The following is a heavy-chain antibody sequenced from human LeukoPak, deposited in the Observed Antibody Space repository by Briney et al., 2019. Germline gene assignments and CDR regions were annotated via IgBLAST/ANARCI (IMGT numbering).Heavy chain of an antibody. Sequence: ASVKVSGKASGYTFTSYGISWVRQAPGQGLEWMGWISAYNGNTNYAQKLQGRVTMTTDTSTSTAYMELRSLRSDDTAVYYCARDYSLDDSSGYYGVDYWAREPWSPSPQ. D-gene: IGHD3-22*01. CDR2: ISAYNGNT. CDR1: GYTFTSYG. CDR3: ARDYSLDDSSGYYGVDY. V-gene: IGHV1-18*01. J-gene: IGHJ4*02.